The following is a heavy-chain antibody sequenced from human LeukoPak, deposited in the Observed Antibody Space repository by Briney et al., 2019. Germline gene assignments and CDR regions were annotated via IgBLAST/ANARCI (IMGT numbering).Heavy chain of an antibody. CDR2: IYYSGST. Sequence: PSETLSLTCTVSGGSISSSSYYWGWIRQPPGKGLEWIGSIYYSGSTYYNPSLKSRVTISVDTSKNQFSLKLSSVTAADTAVYYCARLGFDWFALFDYWGQGTLVTVSS. CDR3: ARLGFDWFALFDY. V-gene: IGHV4-39*01. J-gene: IGHJ4*02. D-gene: IGHD3-9*01. CDR1: GGSISSSSYY.